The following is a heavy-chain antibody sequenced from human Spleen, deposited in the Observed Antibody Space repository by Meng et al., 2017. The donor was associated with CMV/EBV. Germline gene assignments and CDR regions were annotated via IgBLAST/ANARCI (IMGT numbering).Heavy chain of an antibody. V-gene: IGHV3-53*01. CDR1: GFTVSSNY. CDR2: IYSGGST. J-gene: IGHJ6*02. Sequence: GESLKISCAASGFTVSSNYMSWVRQAPGKGLEWVSVIYSGGSTYYADSVKGRFTISRDNSKNTLYLQMNSLRAEDTAVYYCARTSRLLGMDVWGQGTTVTVSS. CDR3: ARTSRLLGMDV.